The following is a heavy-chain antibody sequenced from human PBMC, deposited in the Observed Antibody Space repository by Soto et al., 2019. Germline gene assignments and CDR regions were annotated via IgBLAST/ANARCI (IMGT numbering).Heavy chain of an antibody. V-gene: IGHV1-3*01. Sequence: VASVKVSCKASGYTFTSYAMHWVRQAPGQRLEWMGWINAGNGNTKYSQKFQGRVTITRDTSASTAYMELSSLRSEDTAVYYCAREGGVTSAPPSFDPWGQGTLVTVSS. J-gene: IGHJ5*02. CDR2: INAGNGNT. CDR1: GYTFTSYA. D-gene: IGHD3-16*01. CDR3: AREGGVTSAPPSFDP.